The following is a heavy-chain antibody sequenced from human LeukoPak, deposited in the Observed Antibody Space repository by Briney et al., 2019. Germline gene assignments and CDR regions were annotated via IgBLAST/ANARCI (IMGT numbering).Heavy chain of an antibody. V-gene: IGHV1-2*02. CDR1: GYTFSGHY. CDR2: INPNSGGT. J-gene: IGHJ5*02. CDR3: AKGGIVGPTGWFDP. D-gene: IGHD1-26*01. Sequence: AASVKVSCKASGYTFSGHYMHRVRQAPGQGLEWMGWINPNSGGTNYAQKFQGRVTMTRDTSISTAYMELSRLRFDDTAVYYCAKGGIVGPTGWFDPWGQGTLVTVSS.